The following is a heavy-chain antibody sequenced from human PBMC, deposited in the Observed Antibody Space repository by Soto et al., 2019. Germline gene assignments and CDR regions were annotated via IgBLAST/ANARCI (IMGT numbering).Heavy chain of an antibody. V-gene: IGHV1-69*06. Sequence: QVQLVQSGAEVKKPGSSVKVSCKASGGTFSSYAISWVRQAPGQGLEWMGGIIPIFGTANYAQKFQGRVTITADKSTRTGYMEVSSLRSEDTAVYYCARKGRGYSYGGGGHYYYYYGMDVWGQGTTVTVSS. CDR3: ARKGRGYSYGGGGHYYYYYGMDV. CDR2: IIPIFGTA. J-gene: IGHJ6*02. CDR1: GGTFSSYA. D-gene: IGHD5-18*01.